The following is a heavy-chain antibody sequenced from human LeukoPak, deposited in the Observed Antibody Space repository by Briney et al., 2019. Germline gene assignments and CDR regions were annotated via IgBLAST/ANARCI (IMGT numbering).Heavy chain of an antibody. Sequence: GGSLRLSCAASGFIFSSYAMHWVRQAPGEGMEWVAVISFDGNNKYYTDSVKGRFTISRDKSKNTLYLQMNSLRAEDTAVYYCARDRICGLYGGLDYWGQGTLVTVSS. CDR1: GFIFSSYA. J-gene: IGHJ4*02. V-gene: IGHV3-30-3*01. CDR3: ARDRICGLYGGLDY. CDR2: ISFDGNNK. D-gene: IGHD1-26*01.